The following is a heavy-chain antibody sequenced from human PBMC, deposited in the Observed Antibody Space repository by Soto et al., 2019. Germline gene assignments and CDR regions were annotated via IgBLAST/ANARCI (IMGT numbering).Heavy chain of an antibody. J-gene: IGHJ4*02. D-gene: IGHD1-20*01. V-gene: IGHV1-69*12. Sequence: QVQLVQSGAEVKKPESSVKVSCKAPGGTFSTHAISWVRQAPGQGLEWMGGIIPMFGTANYAQRFQDRVTITADESTHTVYMALSSLTSEDTAVYFCASFIQLSLRRINPDYSGWGQGTLLTVSS. CDR1: GGTFSTHA. CDR2: IIPMFGTA. CDR3: ASFIQLSLRRINPDYSG.